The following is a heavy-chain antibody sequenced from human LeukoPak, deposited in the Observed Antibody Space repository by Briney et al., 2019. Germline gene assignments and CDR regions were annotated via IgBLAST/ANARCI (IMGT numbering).Heavy chain of an antibody. V-gene: IGHV3-23*01. J-gene: IGHJ4*02. Sequence: GGSLRLSCAASGFTFKTYAMSWVRQAPGKGLEWVSGIRSSGDSTYYADSVKGRFTISRDNSRNPLYLQMNSLSAEDTAVYYCAKEVRESAWFYFDYWGQGTLATVSS. D-gene: IGHD3-10*01. CDR2: IRSSGDST. CDR1: GFTFKTYA. CDR3: AKEVRESAWFYFDY.